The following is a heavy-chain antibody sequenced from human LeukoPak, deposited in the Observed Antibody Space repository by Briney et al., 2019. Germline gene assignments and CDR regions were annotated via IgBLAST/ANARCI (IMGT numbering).Heavy chain of an antibody. J-gene: IGHJ3*02. CDR2: ISGSGGST. Sequence: HPGGSLRLSCAASGLTFSSYAMSWVRQAPGKGLEWVSAISGSGGSTYYADSVKGRFTISRDNSKNTLYLQMNSLRAEDTAVYYCAKVLSTVTTGFDAFDIWGQGTMVTVSS. CDR3: AKVLSTVTTGFDAFDI. CDR1: GLTFSSYA. D-gene: IGHD4-11*01. V-gene: IGHV3-23*01.